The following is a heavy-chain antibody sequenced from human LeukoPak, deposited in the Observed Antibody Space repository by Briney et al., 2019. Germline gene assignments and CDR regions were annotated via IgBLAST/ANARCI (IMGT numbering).Heavy chain of an antibody. CDR1: GYTFTGHY. V-gene: IGHV1-2*02. J-gene: IGHJ4*02. CDR3: ATAGATVLTPSGY. Sequence: GASVKVSCKASGYTFTGHYMHWVRQAPGQGLEWMGWINPNNGGTNYARKFQGRVTMTRDTSFKTAYMELSRLTSDDTAVYYCATAGATVLTPSGYWGQGTLVTVSS. D-gene: IGHD4-23*01. CDR2: INPNNGGT.